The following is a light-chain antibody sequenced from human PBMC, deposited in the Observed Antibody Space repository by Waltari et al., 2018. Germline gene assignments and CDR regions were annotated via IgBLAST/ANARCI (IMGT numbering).Light chain of an antibody. V-gene: IGLV1-44*01. CDR2: CND. CDR1: ISNIGMNS. CDR3: ARWDDSRNGWV. J-gene: IGLJ3*02. Sequence: SLVTQPPSASAPPVPRATMSCSGNISNIGMNSVNWYPQHPGPAPKLLLFCNDQRPSGVADRFSASRSGTSAALAISGLQYDEEADYYCARWDDSRNGWVFGGGTRLTVL.